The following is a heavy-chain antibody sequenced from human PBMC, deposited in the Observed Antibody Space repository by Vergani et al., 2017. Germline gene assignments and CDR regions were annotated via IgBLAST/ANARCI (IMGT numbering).Heavy chain of an antibody. CDR2: IRSKAYGGPT. J-gene: IGHJ6*02. CDR3: TRDAVTIWDQIVVVTAPPGYYYYYYGMDV. V-gene: IGHV3-49*03. Sequence: EVQLVESGGGLVQPGRSLRLSCTASGFTFGDYAMSWFRQAPGKGLEWGGFIRSKAYGGPTEYGASLKGRFTISIDDSKSIAYLQMYSLKTEHTAVYYCTRDAVTIWDQIVVVTAPPGYYYYYYGMDVWGQGTTVTVSS. D-gene: IGHD2-21*02. CDR1: GFTFGDYA.